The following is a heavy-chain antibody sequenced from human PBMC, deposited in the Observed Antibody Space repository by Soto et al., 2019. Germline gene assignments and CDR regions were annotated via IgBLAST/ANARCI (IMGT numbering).Heavy chain of an antibody. J-gene: IGHJ3*02. CDR1: GYTFTSYG. D-gene: IGHD3-10*02. V-gene: IGHV1-18*01. CDR3: ARDRTTMLGPDAFDI. Sequence: ASVKVSCKASGYTFTSYGISWVRQAPGQGLEWMGWISAYNGNTNYAQRFQGRVTMTTDTSTSTAYMELRSLRSDDTAVYYCARDRTTMLGPDAFDIWGQGTMVT. CDR2: ISAYNGNT.